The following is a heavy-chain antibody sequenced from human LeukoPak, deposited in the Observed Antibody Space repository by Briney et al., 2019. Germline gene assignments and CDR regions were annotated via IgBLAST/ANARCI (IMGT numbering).Heavy chain of an antibody. Sequence: SVKVSCKASGGTFGSYAISWVRQAPGQGLEWMGGIIPIFGTANYAQKFQGRVTITADESTSTAYMELSSLRSEDTAVYYCAMEVGATGYYFDYWGQGTLVTVSS. CDR3: AMEVGATGYYFDY. D-gene: IGHD1-26*01. V-gene: IGHV1-69*13. CDR2: IIPIFGTA. J-gene: IGHJ4*02. CDR1: GGTFGSYA.